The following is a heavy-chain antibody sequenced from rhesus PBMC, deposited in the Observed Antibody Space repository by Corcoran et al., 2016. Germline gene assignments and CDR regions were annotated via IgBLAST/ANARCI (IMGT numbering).Heavy chain of an antibody. CDR3: TREELLYRPGFDY. CDR2: IRRASSSI. V-gene: IGHV3-183*01. Sequence: EVQLVESGGGLVQPGGSLRLSCAASGFTFGAYGMHWVRQAPGKGVRLVSSIRRASSSIYYADSVKGRFTISRDNAKNSLSLQMSSLRAEDTAVYYCTREELLYRPGFDYWGQGVLVTVSS. D-gene: IGHD2-21*01. CDR1: GFTFGAYG. J-gene: IGHJ4*01.